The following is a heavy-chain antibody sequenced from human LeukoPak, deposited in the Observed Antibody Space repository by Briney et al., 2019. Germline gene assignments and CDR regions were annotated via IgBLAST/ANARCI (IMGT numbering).Heavy chain of an antibody. V-gene: IGHV4-59*01. CDR1: GCSISGYY. D-gene: IGHD2-15*01. J-gene: IGHJ4*02. CDR2: IYYSGST. Sequence: PSETLSLTCTVSGCSISGYYWNWIRQPPGKGLEWIGYIYYSGSTNYNPSLKSRVTMSLDTSKNQFSLKLSSVTAADTAVYHCARDSGSNFDYWGQGTLVTVSS. CDR3: ARDSGSNFDY.